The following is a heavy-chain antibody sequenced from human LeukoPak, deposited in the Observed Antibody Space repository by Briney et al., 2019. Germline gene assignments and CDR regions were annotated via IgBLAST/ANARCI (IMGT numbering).Heavy chain of an antibody. Sequence: PSETLSLTCTDSGASMSTHYWSWLRQPPGKGLEWIGYLLDSWRTKDNPSLQSRVTLSADTSKNQFSLRLTSVTAADTAVYYCATIRRGSIYGYFDFWGQGILVTVSS. CDR3: ATIRRGSIYGYFDF. D-gene: IGHD5-18*01. CDR1: GASMSTHY. J-gene: IGHJ4*02. CDR2: LLDSWRT. V-gene: IGHV4-59*11.